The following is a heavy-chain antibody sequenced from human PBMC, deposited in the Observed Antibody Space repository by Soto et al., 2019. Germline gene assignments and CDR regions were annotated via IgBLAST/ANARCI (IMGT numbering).Heavy chain of an antibody. CDR3: AREKPSSGSGTSYSRYDF. CDR1: GASISNNY. CDR2: IYNGGNT. Sequence: PSETLSLTCAVSGASISNNYWSWIRQPPGKGLEWIGDIYNGGNTNYSPSLKSRVTISLDTSENQFSLKVSSVTAADTAVYYCAREKPSSGSGTSYSRYDFWGQGILVTVSS. V-gene: IGHV4-59*01. D-gene: IGHD3-10*01. J-gene: IGHJ4*02.